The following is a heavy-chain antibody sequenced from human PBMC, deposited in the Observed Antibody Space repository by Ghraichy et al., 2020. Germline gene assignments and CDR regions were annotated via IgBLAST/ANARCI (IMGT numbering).Heavy chain of an antibody. D-gene: IGHD3-3*01. CDR1: GFTFSSYA. CDR3: AKGRKYIDFWSGYSKDGMDV. J-gene: IGHJ6*02. Sequence: GESLNISCAASGFTFSSYAMSWVRQAPGKGLEWVSTVSGSGGNTYYADSVKGRFSISRHNSKNTLYLQMNTLRAEDTAVFYCAKGRKYIDFWSGYSKDGMDVWGQGTTVTVSS. CDR2: VSGSGGNT. V-gene: IGHV3-23*01.